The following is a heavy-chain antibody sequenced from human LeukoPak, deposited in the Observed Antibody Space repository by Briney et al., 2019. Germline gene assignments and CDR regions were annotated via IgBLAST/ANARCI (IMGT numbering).Heavy chain of an antibody. CDR1: GGSISSGSYY. CDR2: IYTSGST. D-gene: IGHD2-2*01. J-gene: IGHJ3*02. Sequence: KTSQTLSLTCTVSGGSISSGSYYWSWIRQPAGKGLEWIGRIYTSGSTNYNPSLKSRVTISVDTSKNQFSLKLSSVTAADTAVYYCARGPPGKENAFDIWGQGTMVTVSS. V-gene: IGHV4-61*02. CDR3: ARGPPGKENAFDI.